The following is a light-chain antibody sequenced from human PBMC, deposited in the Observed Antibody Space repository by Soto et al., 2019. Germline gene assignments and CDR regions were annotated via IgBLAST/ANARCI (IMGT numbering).Light chain of an antibody. CDR1: QSVYEY. V-gene: IGKV1-39*01. CDR2: TAS. J-gene: IGKJ4*01. CDR3: QQSSHTPLT. Sequence: DIQLTQSPSSLSASVGDRVTITCRASQSVYEYLNWYQHKPGKAPELLIYTASNLQVGVSSRFRGSGFGTGFTLTIRSLQPEDVATYYCQQSSHTPLTFGGGTKVDFK.